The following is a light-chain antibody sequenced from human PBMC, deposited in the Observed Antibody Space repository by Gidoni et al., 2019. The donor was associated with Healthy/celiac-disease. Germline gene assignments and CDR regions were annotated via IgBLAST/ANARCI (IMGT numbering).Light chain of an antibody. CDR1: QSVSNSY. V-gene: IGKV3-20*01. J-gene: IGKJ1*01. CDR2: GAS. CDR3: QQYGRSSWT. Sequence: DIVLTQSPGTLSLSPGERATLPCRASQSVSNSYLAWYQQKPGQAPKLLIYGASSRDTGIPDRFSGSGSGTDFSLTISRLEPEDVAVYYCQQYGRSSWTFGQGTKVEIK.